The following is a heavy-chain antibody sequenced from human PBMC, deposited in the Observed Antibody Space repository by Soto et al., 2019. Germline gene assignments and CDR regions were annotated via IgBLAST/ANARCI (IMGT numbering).Heavy chain of an antibody. D-gene: IGHD2-2*01. Sequence: ASVKVSCKASGYTFTSYGISWVRQAPGQGLEWMGWISSYNGNTNYAQKVQGRVTMTTDKSTSTTYMELRSLRSDDTAVYYCARGPRYCSSTSCFSGVTWFDPWGKGTLVTVSS. J-gene: IGHJ5*02. CDR2: ISSYNGNT. CDR1: GYTFTSYG. V-gene: IGHV1-18*04. CDR3: ARGPRYCSSTSCFSGVTWFDP.